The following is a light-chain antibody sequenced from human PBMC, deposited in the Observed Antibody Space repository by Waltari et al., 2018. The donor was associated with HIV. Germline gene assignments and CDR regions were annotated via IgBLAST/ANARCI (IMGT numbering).Light chain of an antibody. Sequence: QSVLTQPPSASGTPGQRVTISCSGSSSNIGSNYVYWYQQLPGTAPKLLIYRHNQRPAGVPGRFSGSKSGTSASLAISGLRSEDEADYYCAAWDNSLSAPVFGGGTKLTVL. CDR1: SSNIGSNY. CDR2: RHN. CDR3: AAWDNSLSAPV. J-gene: IGLJ3*02. V-gene: IGLV1-47*01.